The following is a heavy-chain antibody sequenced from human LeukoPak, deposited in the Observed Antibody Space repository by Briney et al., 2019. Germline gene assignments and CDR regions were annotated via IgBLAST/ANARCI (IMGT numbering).Heavy chain of an antibody. V-gene: IGHV3-30*02. D-gene: IGHD5-18*01. Sequence: GGSLRLSCAASGFTFSSYGMHWVRQAPGKGLEWVAFIRYDRSNEYYANSVKGRFTISRDNSKNTLSLQMHSLRAEDTAVYYCAKDSGERGYSYGLDYWGQGTLVTVSS. CDR1: GFTFSSYG. J-gene: IGHJ4*02. CDR3: AKDSGERGYSYGLDY. CDR2: IRYDRSNE.